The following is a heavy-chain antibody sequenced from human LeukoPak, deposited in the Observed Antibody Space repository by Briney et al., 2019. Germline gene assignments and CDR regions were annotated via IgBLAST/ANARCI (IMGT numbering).Heavy chain of an antibody. CDR1: GFTLSSNY. CDR3: ARHLSGDDI. Sequence: PGGSLILSCAASGFTLSSNYMSWVRQAPGKGLEWVSIIYSSGSTYYADSVKGRFTISRDNSKNTLYLQMNSLRDEDTAVYYCARHLSGDDIWGQGTMVTVSS. CDR2: IYSSGST. V-gene: IGHV3-53*01. D-gene: IGHD4-17*01. J-gene: IGHJ3*02.